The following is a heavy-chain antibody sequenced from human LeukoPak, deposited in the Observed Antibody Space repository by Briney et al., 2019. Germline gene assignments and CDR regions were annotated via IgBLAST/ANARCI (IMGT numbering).Heavy chain of an antibody. J-gene: IGHJ4*02. D-gene: IGHD1-26*01. CDR2: IYYSGST. CDR3: ARHEVVGATVFDY. Sequence: SETLSLTCTVSGGSISSSSYYWGWIRPPPGKGLEWIGSIYYSGSTYYNPSLKSRVTISVDTAKNQFSPKLCSVTAADTVVFYCARHEVVGATVFDYWGQGTLVTVSS. V-gene: IGHV4-39*01. CDR1: GGSISSSSYY.